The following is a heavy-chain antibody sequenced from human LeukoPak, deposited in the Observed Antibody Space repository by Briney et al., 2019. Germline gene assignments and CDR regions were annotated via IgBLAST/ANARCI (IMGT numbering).Heavy chain of an antibody. J-gene: IGHJ6*03. CDR2: INPNSGGT. Sequence: GASVKVSCKASGYTFTGYYMHWVRQAPGQGLEWMGWINPNSGGTNYAQKFQGRVTVTRDTSISTAYMELSSLRSDDTAVYYCARASEGMITFGLYYYYMDVWGKGTAVTVSS. D-gene: IGHD3-16*01. CDR3: ARASEGMITFGLYYYYMDV. CDR1: GYTFTGYY. V-gene: IGHV1-2*02.